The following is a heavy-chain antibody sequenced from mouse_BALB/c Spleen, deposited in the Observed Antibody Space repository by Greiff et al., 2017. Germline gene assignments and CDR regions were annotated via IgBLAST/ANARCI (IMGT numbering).Heavy chain of an antibody. J-gene: IGHJ4*01. Sequence: EVKLLESGPGLVKPSQSLSLTCTVTGYSITSDYAWYWIRQLPGNKLEWMGFISYSGSTSYNPSLKSRISITRDTSKNQFFLQLNSVTTEDTATYDCASLYYDYDYAMDYWGQGTSVTVSS. CDR1: GYSITSDYA. D-gene: IGHD2-4*01. CDR3: ASLYYDYDYAMDY. V-gene: IGHV3-2*02. CDR2: ISYSGST.